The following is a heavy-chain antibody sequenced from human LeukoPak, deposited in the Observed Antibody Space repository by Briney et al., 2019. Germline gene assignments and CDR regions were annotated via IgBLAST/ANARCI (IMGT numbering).Heavy chain of an antibody. J-gene: IGHJ5*02. Sequence: ASVKVSFKASVYTFTSYYIHWVRQAPAQGLEWMGIINPSGGSTSYAQKFQGRVTMTRDTSTSTVYMELSSLRSEDTAVYYCAAGVVVITWGQGTLVTVSS. CDR2: INPSGGST. V-gene: IGHV1-46*03. CDR3: AAGVVVIT. D-gene: IGHD3-22*01. CDR1: VYTFTSYY.